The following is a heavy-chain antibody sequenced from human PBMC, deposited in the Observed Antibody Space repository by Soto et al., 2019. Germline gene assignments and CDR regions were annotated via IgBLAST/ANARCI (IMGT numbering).Heavy chain of an antibody. V-gene: IGHV4-34*01. D-gene: IGHD6-13*01. CDR2: INHSGST. CDR3: ARLAFGYSSSWYGGDY. CDR1: GGSFSGYY. Sequence: QVQLQQWGAGLLKPSETLSLTCAVYGGSFSGYYWSWIRQPPGKGLEWIGEINHSGSTNYNPSLKSRVTISLDTSKNQFSLKLSSVTAADTAVYYCARLAFGYSSSWYGGDYWGQGTLVTVSS. J-gene: IGHJ4*02.